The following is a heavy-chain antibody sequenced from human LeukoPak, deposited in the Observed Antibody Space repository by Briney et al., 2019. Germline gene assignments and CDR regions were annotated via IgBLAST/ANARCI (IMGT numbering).Heavy chain of an antibody. CDR1: GFTFSSYW. J-gene: IGHJ4*02. CDR3: AREQDIVVVPAATDY. D-gene: IGHD2-2*01. Sequence: GSLRLSCAASGFTFSSYWMSWVRQAPGKGLEWVANIKQDGSEKYYVDSVKGRFTISRDNANNSLYLQMNSLRAEDTAVYYCAREQDIVVVPAATDYWGQGTLVTVSS. V-gene: IGHV3-7*01. CDR2: IKQDGSEK.